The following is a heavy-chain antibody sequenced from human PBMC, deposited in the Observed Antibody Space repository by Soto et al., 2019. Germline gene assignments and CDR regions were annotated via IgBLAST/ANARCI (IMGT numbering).Heavy chain of an antibody. Sequence: EVQLVESGGGLVQPGGSLRLSCAASGFTFSSSWMNWVRQAPGKGLEWVAGIKEDGSEKYYVDIVKGRFTISRDNVNNSLYLQLTRLRGEDSAVYSCPLDRGYSSCDLWGQGDLVIVSS. CDR1: GFTFSSSW. J-gene: IGHJ5*02. D-gene: IGHD5-18*01. CDR3: PLDRGYSSCDL. CDR2: IKEDGSEK. V-gene: IGHV3-7*01.